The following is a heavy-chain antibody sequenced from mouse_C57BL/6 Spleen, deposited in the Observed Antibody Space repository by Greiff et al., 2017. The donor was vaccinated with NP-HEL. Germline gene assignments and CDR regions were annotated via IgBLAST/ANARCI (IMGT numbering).Heavy chain of an antibody. J-gene: IGHJ4*01. Sequence: EVQLQQSGAELVKPGASVKLSCTASGFNIKDYYMHWVKQRTEQGLEWIGRIDPEDGETKYAPKFQGKATITADPSSNTAYLQLSSLTSEDTAVYYCARLTTVVADYYAMDYWGQGTSVTVSS. V-gene: IGHV14-2*01. CDR3: ARLTTVVADYYAMDY. D-gene: IGHD1-1*01. CDR2: IDPEDGET. CDR1: GFNIKDYY.